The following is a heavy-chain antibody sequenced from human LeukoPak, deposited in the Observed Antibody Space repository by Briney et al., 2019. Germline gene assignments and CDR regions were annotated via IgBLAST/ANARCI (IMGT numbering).Heavy chain of an antibody. V-gene: IGHV1-46*01. CDR1: GYTFTSYD. D-gene: IGHD2-2*01. Sequence: ASVKVSCKASGYTFTSYDINWVRQAPGQGLEWMGIINPSGGSTSYAQKFQGRVTMTRDTSTSTVYMELSSLRSEDTAVYYCARELRIVVVPAANYALGYWGQGTLVTVSS. J-gene: IGHJ4*02. CDR3: ARELRIVVVPAANYALGY. CDR2: INPSGGST.